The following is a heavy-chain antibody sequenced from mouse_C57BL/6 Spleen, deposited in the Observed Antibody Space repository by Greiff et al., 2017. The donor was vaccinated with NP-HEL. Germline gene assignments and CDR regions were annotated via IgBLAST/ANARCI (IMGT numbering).Heavy chain of an antibody. J-gene: IGHJ4*01. CDR3: ARGYDYDAAMDY. V-gene: IGHV1-54*01. CDR1: GYAFTNYL. Sequence: QVQLQQSGAELVRPGPSVKVSCKASGYAFTNYLIEWVKQRPGQGLEWIGVINPGSGGTNYNEKFKGKATLTADKSSSTAYMQLSSLTSEDSAVYFCARGYDYDAAMDYWGQGTSVTVSS. D-gene: IGHD2-4*01. CDR2: INPGSGGT.